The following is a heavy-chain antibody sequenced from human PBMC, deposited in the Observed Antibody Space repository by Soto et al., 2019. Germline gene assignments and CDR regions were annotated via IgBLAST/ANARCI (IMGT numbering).Heavy chain of an antibody. Sequence: GGSLRLSCAASGFTFSHALMNWVRQAPGRGLEWVGRIKSKTDGGTTDYAAPVKGRFTISRDDSKNTLYLQMNSLKTEDTAVYYCGSPHSGLNPSSIDYWGQGTLVTVSS. D-gene: IGHD1-26*01. J-gene: IGHJ4*02. CDR1: GFTFSHAL. CDR2: IKSKTDGGTT. V-gene: IGHV3-15*07. CDR3: GSPHSGLNPSSIDY.